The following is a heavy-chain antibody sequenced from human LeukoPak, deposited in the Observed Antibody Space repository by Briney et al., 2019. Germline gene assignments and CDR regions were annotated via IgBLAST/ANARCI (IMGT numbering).Heavy chain of an antibody. Sequence: GESLKISCKGSGYSFTSYWIGWVRQMPGKGLEWMGIIYPGDSDTRYSPSFQGQVTISADKSISTAYLQWSSLKASDTAMYYCARTYDSSGYYYLPDYWGQGTLVTVSS. J-gene: IGHJ4*02. CDR2: IYPGDSDT. CDR1: GYSFTSYW. V-gene: IGHV5-51*01. CDR3: ARTYDSSGYYYLPDY. D-gene: IGHD3-22*01.